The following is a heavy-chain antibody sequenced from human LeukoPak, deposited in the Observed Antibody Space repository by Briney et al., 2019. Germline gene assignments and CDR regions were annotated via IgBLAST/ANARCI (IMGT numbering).Heavy chain of an antibody. CDR3: AKSPIVVVPAGHNPLDY. CDR1: GFTFSSYA. V-gene: IGHV3-23*01. CDR2: IRYGGGST. D-gene: IGHD2-2*01. J-gene: IGHJ4*02. Sequence: GGSLRLSCAASGFTFSSYAMSWVRQAPGKGLEWVSAIRYGGGSTYYADSVKGRFTISIDNSKNTLYLQMNSLRAEDTAVYYCAKSPIVVVPAGHNPLDYWGQGTLVTVSS.